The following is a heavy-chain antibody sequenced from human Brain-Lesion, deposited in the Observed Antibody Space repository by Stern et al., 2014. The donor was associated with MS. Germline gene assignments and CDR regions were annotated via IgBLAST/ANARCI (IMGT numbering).Heavy chain of an antibody. Sequence: QLQLQESGPGLVKPSQTLSLSCTVSGGSISSGGYYWSWIRQPAGKGLEWIGRIFKSGSTRYKPSLHSRVTISIDTSKNQFSLRLNSMTAADTAVYYCARGRVVPGFQYYATDVWGQGTTVIVSS. V-gene: IGHV4-61*02. CDR2: IFKSGST. CDR3: ARGRVVPGFQYYATDV. J-gene: IGHJ6*02. D-gene: IGHD2-2*01. CDR1: GGSISSGGYY.